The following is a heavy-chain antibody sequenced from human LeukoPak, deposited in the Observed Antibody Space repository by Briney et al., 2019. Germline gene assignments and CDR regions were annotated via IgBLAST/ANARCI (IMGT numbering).Heavy chain of an antibody. Sequence: AGGSLRLSCAASGFAFSSYAMSWGRQAPGKGLEWVSAISGSGGSTYYADSVKGRLPISRDNSKNTLYLQMNSLRAEDTAVYYCAKAMRRYCSGGSCAESHYWGQGTLVTVSS. CDR3: AKAMRRYCSGGSCAESHY. D-gene: IGHD2-15*01. V-gene: IGHV3-23*01. J-gene: IGHJ4*02. CDR2: ISGSGGST. CDR1: GFAFSSYA.